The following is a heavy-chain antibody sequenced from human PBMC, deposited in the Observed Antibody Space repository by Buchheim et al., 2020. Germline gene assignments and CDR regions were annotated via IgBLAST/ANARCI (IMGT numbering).Heavy chain of an antibody. CDR2: ISGSGGST. Sequence: EIQLVESGGGLVQPGGSLRLSCAASGFTFSSYAMSCVRQAPGKGLEWVSAISGSGGSTYYADSVKGRFTISRDNSKNTLYLQMNSLRAEDTAVYYCAKLGAGGDYDVLTGYPFYYYGMDVWGLGTT. D-gene: IGHD3-9*01. CDR1: GFTFSSYA. J-gene: IGHJ6*02. CDR3: AKLGAGGDYDVLTGYPFYYYGMDV. V-gene: IGHV3-23*04.